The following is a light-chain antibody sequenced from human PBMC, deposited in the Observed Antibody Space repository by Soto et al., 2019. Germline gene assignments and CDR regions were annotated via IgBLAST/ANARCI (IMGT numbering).Light chain of an antibody. CDR1: QSIRSW. J-gene: IGKJ1*01. V-gene: IGKV1-5*01. CDR3: QQYDSFSKT. CDR2: DAS. Sequence: DIQMTQSPSTLSASVGDRVTITCRASQSIRSWLAWYQQKPGKAPQLLIYDASNLESGVPSRFIGSGSGTEFTLTIISLQPNDFATYYCQQYDSFSKTFGRGTKVEVK.